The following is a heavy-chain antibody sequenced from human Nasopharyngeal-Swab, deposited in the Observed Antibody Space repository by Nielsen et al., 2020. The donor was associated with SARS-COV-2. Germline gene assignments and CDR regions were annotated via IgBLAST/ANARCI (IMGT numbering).Heavy chain of an antibody. CDR3: ARDSLTYYDFWSGYYTANDAFDI. CDR2: ISGSGGTI. V-gene: IGHV3-23*01. D-gene: IGHD3-3*01. CDR1: GFPFSSYA. Sequence: GGSLRLSCAASGFPFSSYAMSWVRQAPGKGLEWVSAISGSGGTIYYADSVKGRFTISRDNAKNSLYLQMNSLRDEDTAVYYCARDSLTYYDFWSGYYTANDAFDIWGQGTMVTVSS. J-gene: IGHJ3*02.